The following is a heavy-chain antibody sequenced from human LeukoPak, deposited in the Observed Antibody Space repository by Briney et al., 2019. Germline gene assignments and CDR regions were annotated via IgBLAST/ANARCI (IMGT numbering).Heavy chain of an antibody. CDR1: GFTFSTYG. CDR3: AKELSGLVIGGGIWFDP. V-gene: IGHV3-30*02. Sequence: GSLRLSCAASGFTFSTYGIHWVRQAPGKGLEWVAFVQNDESSKYYADSVKGRFTISRDNSKNTVYLQMSSLRVEDTAVFYCAKELSGLVIGGGIWFDPGDQGTLVTVTS. CDR2: VQNDESSK. D-gene: IGHD3-10*01. J-gene: IGHJ5*02.